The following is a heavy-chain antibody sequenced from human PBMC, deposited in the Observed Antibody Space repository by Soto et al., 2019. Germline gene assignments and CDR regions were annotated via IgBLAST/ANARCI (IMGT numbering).Heavy chain of an antibody. CDR3: ARRGRTLPHYSCYMDV. CDR2: ISNSGSNR. Sequence: EVQLLESGGGLVQPGGSLRLSCAASGFTFSNYVMSWVRQAPGKGLEWVSSISNSGSNRYYAESVKGRVTISRDNSNNTLYLQLNSLRAEDTALYYCARRGRTLPHYSCYMDVWGKGTTVTVSS. J-gene: IGHJ6*03. CDR1: GFTFSNYV. V-gene: IGHV3-23*01.